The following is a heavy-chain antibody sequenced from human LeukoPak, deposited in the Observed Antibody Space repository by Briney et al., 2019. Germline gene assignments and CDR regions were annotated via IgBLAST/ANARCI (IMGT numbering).Heavy chain of an antibody. CDR3: ARDVAIFGVVIIDY. D-gene: IGHD3-3*01. J-gene: IGHJ4*02. V-gene: IGHV1-69*05. CDR2: IIPIFGTA. Sequence: GASVKVSCKASGGTFSSYAISWVRQAPGQGLEWMGGIIPIFGTANYAQKFQGRVTITTDESTSTAYMELSSLRSEDTAVYYCARDVAIFGVVIIDYWGQGTLSPSPQ. CDR1: GGTFSSYA.